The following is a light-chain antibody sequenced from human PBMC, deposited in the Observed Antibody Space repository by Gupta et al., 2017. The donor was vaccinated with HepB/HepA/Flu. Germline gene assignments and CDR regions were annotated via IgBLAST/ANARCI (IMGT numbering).Light chain of an antibody. Sequence: QSALTQPASESGSPGQSITISCTGTSSDVGGYNYVSWYQQHPGKAPKLMIYDVSNRPSGVSNRFSGSKAGTTASRTISGLQAEEEADYYCSSYKSSSTIFVFGGGTKLTVL. J-gene: IGLJ2*01. CDR1: SSDVGGYNY. CDR2: DVS. V-gene: IGLV2-14*01. CDR3: SSYKSSSTIFV.